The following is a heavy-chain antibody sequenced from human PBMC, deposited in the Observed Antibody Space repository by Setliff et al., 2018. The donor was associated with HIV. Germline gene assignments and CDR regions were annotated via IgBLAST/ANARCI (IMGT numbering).Heavy chain of an antibody. D-gene: IGHD5-12*01. J-gene: IGHJ2*01. CDR2: IYYTGST. Sequence: PSETLSLTCTVSGGSITSSSYYGGWIRQPPGKGLEWIGSIYYTGSTYYNPSLKSRVTISVDTSKNQFSLKLSSVTAADTAVYYRARDLEMATSTYWYFDLWGRGTLVTVSS. CDR3: ARDLEMATSTYWYFDL. V-gene: IGHV4-39*07. CDR1: GGSITSSSYY.